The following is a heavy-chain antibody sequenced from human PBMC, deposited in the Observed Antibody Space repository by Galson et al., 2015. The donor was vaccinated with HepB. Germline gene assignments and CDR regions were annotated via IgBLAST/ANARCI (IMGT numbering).Heavy chain of an antibody. D-gene: IGHD3-22*01. CDR2: ISYHGRDK. CDR1: GFIFGDYG. J-gene: IGHJ3*01. CDR3: ARDWRNVNGGYYGNDAFDF. Sequence: SLRLSCAGSGFIFGDYGMHWVRQAPGKGLEWVAVISYHGRDKYYRDTVKGRFTIPRDNSNNMQYLRMSSLRVEDTAVYYCARDWRNVNGGYYGNDAFDFWGQGTMVTVSS. V-gene: IGHV3-33*05.